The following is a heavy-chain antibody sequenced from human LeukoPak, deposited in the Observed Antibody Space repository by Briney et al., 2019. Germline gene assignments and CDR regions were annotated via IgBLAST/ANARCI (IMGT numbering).Heavy chain of an antibody. V-gene: IGHV1-69*13. Sequence: SVQVSCQASGGTFSSYAISWVRQAPGQGLEWMGGLIPTFGTANYAQKFQGRVTITADESTSTAYMELSSLRSEDTAVYYCARGPVITMVRGVKYYYYYGMDVWGKGTTVTVSS. CDR2: LIPTFGTA. D-gene: IGHD3-10*01. J-gene: IGHJ6*04. CDR1: GGTFSSYA. CDR3: ARGPVITMVRGVKYYYYYGMDV.